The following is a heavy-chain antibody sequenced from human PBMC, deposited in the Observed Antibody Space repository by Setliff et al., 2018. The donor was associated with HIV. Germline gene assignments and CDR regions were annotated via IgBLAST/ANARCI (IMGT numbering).Heavy chain of an antibody. CDR2: IYSTGST. CDR1: GASISSHY. D-gene: IGHD4-17*01. V-gene: IGHV4-59*11. J-gene: IGHJ4*02. CDR3: AKGAGFYGDYTFDY. Sequence: SQTLSLTCTVSGASISSHYWSWIRQSPGRELEWIGYIYSTGSTNYNPSLQSRVSISMDASKNKFSLKVTSVTSADTAVYYCAKGAGFYGDYTFDYWGQGHLVTVSS.